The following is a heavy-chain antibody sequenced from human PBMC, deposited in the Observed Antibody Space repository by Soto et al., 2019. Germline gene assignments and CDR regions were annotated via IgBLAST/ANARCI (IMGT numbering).Heavy chain of an antibody. Sequence: PGGSLRLSCAASGFTFSSYGMHWVRQAPGKGLEWVAVISYDGSNKYYADSVKGRFTISRDNSKNTLYLQMNSLRAEDTAVYYSAKDRMVGTGPYYYYGTDVWGQGTTVTVPS. CDR1: GFTFSSYG. D-gene: IGHD2-8*01. J-gene: IGHJ6*02. V-gene: IGHV3-30*18. CDR3: AKDRMVGTGPYYYYGTDV. CDR2: ISYDGSNK.